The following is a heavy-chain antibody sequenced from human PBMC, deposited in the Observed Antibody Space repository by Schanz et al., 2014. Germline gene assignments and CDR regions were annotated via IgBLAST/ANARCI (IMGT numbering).Heavy chain of an antibody. CDR1: GFTFSNFA. J-gene: IGHJ3*02. CDR2: ISYDGSHK. CDR3: ARVRSGWNDGFDI. V-gene: IGHV3-30*04. D-gene: IGHD6-19*01. Sequence: QVQLVESGGGVVQPGRSLRLSCAASGFTFSNFAIHWVRQAPGKGLEWVAVISYDGSHKDYADSVKGRFTISRDNSKNTLYLQMNSLRAEDTAVYYCARVRSGWNDGFDIWGQGTMVTVSS.